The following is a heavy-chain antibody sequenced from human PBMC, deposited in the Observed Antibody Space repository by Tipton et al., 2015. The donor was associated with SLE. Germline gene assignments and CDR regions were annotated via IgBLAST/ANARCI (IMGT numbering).Heavy chain of an antibody. D-gene: IGHD2-8*02. CDR2: IYYSGST. CDR1: GGSVSSGSYY. J-gene: IGHJ3*02. Sequence: TLSLTCTVSGGSVSSGSYYWSWIRQPPGKGLEWIGYIYYSGSTKYNPSLKSRVTISVDTSKNQFSLKLSSVTAADTAVYYCARGLVDPYAFDIWGQGTMVTLSS. V-gene: IGHV4-61*01. CDR3: ARGLVDPYAFDI.